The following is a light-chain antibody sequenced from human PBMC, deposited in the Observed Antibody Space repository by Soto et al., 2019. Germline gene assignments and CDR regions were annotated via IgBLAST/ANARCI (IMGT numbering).Light chain of an antibody. J-gene: IGKJ1*01. CDR2: DAS. CDR1: QSVRGY. CDR3: QQRNSWPWT. Sequence: EIVLTQSPATLSLSPGERATLSCRASQSVRGYLAWYQQKPGQAPRLLIYDASSRATSIPGRFSGSGSGTDFTLTIRSLEPEDFAVYYCQQRNSWPWTFGQGTKVEIK. V-gene: IGKV3-11*01.